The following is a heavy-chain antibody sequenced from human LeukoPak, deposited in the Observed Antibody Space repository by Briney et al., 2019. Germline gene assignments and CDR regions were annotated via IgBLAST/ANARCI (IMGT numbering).Heavy chain of an antibody. V-gene: IGHV3-23*01. CDR1: GFTFSRYA. CDR3: AKDRLPVERGIDY. Sequence: GGSLRLSCAASGFTFSRYAMSWVRRAPGKGLEWVSAISGSGGTTYYADSVKGRCTISRDNTKNTLYLQVNSLRAEDTALYYCAKDRLPVERGIDYWGQGTLVTVSS. J-gene: IGHJ4*02. CDR2: ISGSGGTT. D-gene: IGHD3-16*01.